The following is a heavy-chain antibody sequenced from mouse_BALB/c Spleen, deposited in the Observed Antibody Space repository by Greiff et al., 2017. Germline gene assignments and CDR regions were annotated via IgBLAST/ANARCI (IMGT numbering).Heavy chain of an antibody. CDR3: AISYDAHYYAMDY. J-gene: IGHJ4*01. CDR1: GYTFTSYW. Sequence: QVQLQQPGAELVKPGASVKLSCKASGYTFTSYWMHWVKQRPGQGLEWIGEINPSNGRTNYNEKFKSKATLTVDKSSSTAYMQLSSLTFEDSAVYYCAISYDAHYYAMDYWGQGTSVTVSS. V-gene: IGHV1S81*02. CDR2: INPSNGRT. D-gene: IGHD2-12*01.